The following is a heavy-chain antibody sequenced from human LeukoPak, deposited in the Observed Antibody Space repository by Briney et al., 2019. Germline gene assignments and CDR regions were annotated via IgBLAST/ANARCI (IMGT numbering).Heavy chain of an antibody. CDR3: ARVGGNYYDSSGYQHDAFDI. CDR1: GGSFSGYY. CDR2: INHSGST. Sequence: SETLSLTCAVYGGSFSGYYWSWIRQPPGKGLEWIGEINHSGSTNYNPSLKSRVTISVDTSKNQFSLKLSSVTAADTAVYYCARVGGNYYDSSGYQHDAFDIWGQGTMVTVSS. V-gene: IGHV4-34*01. D-gene: IGHD3-22*01. J-gene: IGHJ3*02.